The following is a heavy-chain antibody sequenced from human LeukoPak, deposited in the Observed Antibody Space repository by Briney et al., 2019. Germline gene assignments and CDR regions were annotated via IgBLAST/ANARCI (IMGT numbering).Heavy chain of an antibody. CDR3: ARGSRYYDFWSGYLDY. D-gene: IGHD3-3*01. CDR1: SGFISKYY. V-gene: IGHV4-4*07. Sequence: SETLSLTYSVSSGFISKYYWSWIRQPAGKGVWWLGRISIRGKTNYSTYLTSRVTMSVDTSKNQFFLNLRSVSAADTAVYYCARGSRYYDFWSGYLDYWGQGALVTVSS. J-gene: IGHJ4*02. CDR2: ISIRGKT.